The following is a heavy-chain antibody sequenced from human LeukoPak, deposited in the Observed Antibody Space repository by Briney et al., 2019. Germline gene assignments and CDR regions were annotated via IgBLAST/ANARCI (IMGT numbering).Heavy chain of an antibody. V-gene: IGHV1-24*01. CDR3: ATVPNYYDSSARPPDL. D-gene: IGHD3-22*01. Sequence: ASVKVSCKVSGYTLTELSMHWVRQAPGKGLEWMGGFDPEDGETIYAQKFQGRVTMTEDTSTDTAYMELSSLRSEDTAVYYCATVPNYYDSSARPPDLWGRGTLVSVSS. CDR2: FDPEDGET. CDR1: GYTLTELS. J-gene: IGHJ2*01.